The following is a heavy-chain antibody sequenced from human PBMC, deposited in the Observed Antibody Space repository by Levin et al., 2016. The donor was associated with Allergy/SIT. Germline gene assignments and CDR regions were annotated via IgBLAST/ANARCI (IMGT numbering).Heavy chain of an antibody. CDR3: VVLWFGELFDVID. CDR2: IYYSGST. Sequence: SETLSLTCTVSGGSISSSSYYWGWIRQPPGKGLEWIGSIYYSGSTYYNPSLKSRVTISVDTSKNQFSLKLSSVTAADTAVYYCVVLWFGELFDVIDWGQGTLVTVSS. V-gene: IGHV4-39*01. D-gene: IGHD3-10*01. CDR1: GGSISSSSYY. J-gene: IGHJ4*02.